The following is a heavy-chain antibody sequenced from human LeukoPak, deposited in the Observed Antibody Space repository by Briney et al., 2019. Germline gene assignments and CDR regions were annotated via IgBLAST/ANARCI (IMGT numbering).Heavy chain of an antibody. CDR1: GGSLSGYY. J-gene: IGHJ5*02. V-gene: IGHV4-34*01. CDR3: AIHIVVVPAAKKKNWFDP. D-gene: IGHD2-2*01. Sequence: SETLSLTCAVYGGSLSGYYWSWIRQPPGKGLEWSGEINHSGSTNYNPSLKSRVTISVDTSKNQFSLKLSSVTAADTAVYYCAIHIVVVPAAKKKNWFDPWGQGTLVTVSS. CDR2: INHSGST.